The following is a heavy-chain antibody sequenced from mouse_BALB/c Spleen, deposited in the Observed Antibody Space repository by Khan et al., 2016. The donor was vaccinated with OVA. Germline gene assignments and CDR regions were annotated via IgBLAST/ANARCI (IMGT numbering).Heavy chain of an antibody. CDR2: ITSGGSYT. D-gene: IGHD1-1*01. CDR3: TRDGNYDGGSFYFDY. V-gene: IGHV5-6-4*01. Sequence: EVELVESGGGLVKPGGSLKLSCAASGFAFSSYSMSWVRQTPEKRLEWVATITSGGSYTYYPDSVKGRFTISRDNAKKTLYLQMSSLKSEDTAMYYCTRDGNYDGGSFYFDYWGQGTTLTVSS. CDR1: GFAFSSYS. J-gene: IGHJ2*01.